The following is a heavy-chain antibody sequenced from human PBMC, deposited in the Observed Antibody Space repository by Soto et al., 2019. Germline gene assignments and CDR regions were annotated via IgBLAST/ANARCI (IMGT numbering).Heavy chain of an antibody. CDR1: GFPFSTYG. V-gene: IGHV3-33*01. CDR3: AIDDAFGNENGFDI. D-gene: IGHD1-1*01. J-gene: IGHJ3*02. Sequence: QVQLVESGGGVVQPGTSLRLSCAVSGFPFSTYGFHWVRQPPGKGLEWVAVIVSDGSAKYHADSVEGRFTISRDNSKDTLYLQMNSLIAEDTAVDYCAIDDAFGNENGFDIWGQGTMVTVSS. CDR2: IVSDGSAK.